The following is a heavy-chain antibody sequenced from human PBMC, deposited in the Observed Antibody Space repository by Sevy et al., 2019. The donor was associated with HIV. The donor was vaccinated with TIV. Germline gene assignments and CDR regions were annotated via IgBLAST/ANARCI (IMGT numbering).Heavy chain of an antibody. CDR2: IKSKTDGGTT. D-gene: IGHD6-13*01. J-gene: IGHJ6*02. V-gene: IGHV3-15*07. CDR3: TADPASSWNFYYGMDV. Sequence: GGSLRLSCAASGFTFSTWMNWVRQAPGKGLEWVGRIKSKTDGGTTDYAAPVKDRFTISRDDSTNTLYLQMNSLKTEDTAVYYCTADPASSWNFYYGMDVWGQGTTVTVSS. CDR1: GFTFSTW.